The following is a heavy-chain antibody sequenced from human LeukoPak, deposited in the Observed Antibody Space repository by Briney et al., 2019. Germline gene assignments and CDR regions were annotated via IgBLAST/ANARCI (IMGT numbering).Heavy chain of an antibody. CDR3: ARTPRLSGISNFRWFDP. CDR1: GYTFGSDD. D-gene: IGHD1-1*01. J-gene: IGHJ5*02. V-gene: IGHV1-8*02. Sequence: ASVKVSCKASGYTFGSDDINWVRQATGQGLEWMGWINPNNGNLGYAQKFQGRVTMTRDTSINTAYMEMTRLRSDDTAMFYCARTPRLSGISNFRWFDPWGQGTLISVSS. CDR2: INPNNGNL.